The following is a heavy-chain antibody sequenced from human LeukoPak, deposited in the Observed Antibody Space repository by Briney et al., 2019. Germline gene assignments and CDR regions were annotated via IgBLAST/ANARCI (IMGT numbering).Heavy chain of an antibody. CDR1: GYTFTSYY. Sequence: ASVKVSCKASGYTFTSYYMHWVRQAPGQGLEWMGIINPSGGSTSYAQKFQGRVTMTRDMSTSTVYMELSSLRSEDTAVYYCARDKVDFWSGYSYWYFDYWGQGTLVTVSS. V-gene: IGHV1-46*01. CDR3: ARDKVDFWSGYSYWYFDY. CDR2: INPSGGST. J-gene: IGHJ4*02. D-gene: IGHD3-3*01.